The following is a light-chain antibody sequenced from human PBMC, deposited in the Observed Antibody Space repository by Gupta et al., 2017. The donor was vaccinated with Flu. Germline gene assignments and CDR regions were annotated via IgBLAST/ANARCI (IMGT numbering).Light chain of an antibody. CDR1: SSDVGGYNY. Sequence: QSALTQPASVSGSPGQSITISCTGTSSDVGGYNYVSWYQQHPGKAPKLMIYDVSNRPSGVSSRFSGSKSANTASLTIAGLRAEDEADYYCNSYTSSSALVVFGGGTKLTVL. CDR3: NSYTSSSALVV. CDR2: DVS. V-gene: IGLV2-14*01. J-gene: IGLJ3*02.